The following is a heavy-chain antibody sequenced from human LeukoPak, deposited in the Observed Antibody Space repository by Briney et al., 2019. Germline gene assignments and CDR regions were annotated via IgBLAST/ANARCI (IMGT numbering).Heavy chain of an antibody. Sequence: SETLSLTCTVSGGSISSYYWSWIRQPPGKGLEWIGYIYYSGSTNYSPSLKSRVTISVDTSKNQFSLKLSSVAAADTAVYYCARTRWSVTTPYYFNYWGQGTLVTVSS. CDR3: ARTRWSVTTPYYFNY. CDR2: IYYSGST. D-gene: IGHD4-11*01. V-gene: IGHV4-59*01. J-gene: IGHJ4*02. CDR1: GGSISSYY.